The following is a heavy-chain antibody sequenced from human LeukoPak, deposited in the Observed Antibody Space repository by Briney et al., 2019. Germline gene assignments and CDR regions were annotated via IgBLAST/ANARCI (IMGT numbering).Heavy chain of an antibody. CDR3: ATTPGIAVAGPD. CDR2: IYYSGST. V-gene: IGHV4-39*01. CDR1: GGSISSSSYY. D-gene: IGHD6-19*01. J-gene: IGHJ4*02. Sequence: SETLSLTCTVSGGSISSSSYYWGWIRQPPGKGLEWIGSIYYSGSTYYNPSLKSRVTISVDTSKNQFSLKLSSVTAADTAVYYCATTPGIAVAGPDWGQGTLVTVSS.